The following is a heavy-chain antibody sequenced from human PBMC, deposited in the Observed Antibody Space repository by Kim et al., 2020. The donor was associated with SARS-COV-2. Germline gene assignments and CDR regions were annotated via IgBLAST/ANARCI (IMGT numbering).Heavy chain of an antibody. CDR1: GGSFSGYY. D-gene: IGHD1-20*01. J-gene: IGHJ5*02. Sequence: SETLSLTCAVYGGSFSGYYWSWIRQPPGKGLEWIGEINHSGSTNYNPSLKSRVTISVDTSKNQFSLKLSSVTAADTAVYYCARGGALYNWNLSWFDPWGQRTQVTVSS. V-gene: IGHV4-34*01. CDR3: ARGGALYNWNLSWFDP. CDR2: INHSGST.